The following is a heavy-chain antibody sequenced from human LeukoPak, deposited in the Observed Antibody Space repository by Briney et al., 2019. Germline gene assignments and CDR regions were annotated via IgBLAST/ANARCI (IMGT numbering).Heavy chain of an antibody. J-gene: IGHJ3*02. CDR3: ATDHGDPRDAFDI. Sequence: SVTVSCKASGGTFSSYAISWVRQAPGQGLEWMGGIIPIFGTANYAQKFQGRVTMTEDTSTDTAYMELSSLRSEDTAVYYCATDHGDPRDAFDIWGQGTMVTVSS. V-gene: IGHV1-69*06. CDR1: GGTFSSYA. D-gene: IGHD4-17*01. CDR2: IIPIFGTA.